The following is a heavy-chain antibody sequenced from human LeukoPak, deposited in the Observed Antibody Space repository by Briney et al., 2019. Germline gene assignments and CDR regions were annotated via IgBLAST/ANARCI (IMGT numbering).Heavy chain of an antibody. CDR2: INHSGSS. Sequence: SETLSLTCGVYGGSLSGYYWNWIRQYPGKGLEWIGEINHSGSSNYNPSLKSRVTMSEDTSKNQFSLRLSSVTAADTAVYYCARGLKPYCTNGICYTGDYWGQGTVVTVSS. J-gene: IGHJ4*02. V-gene: IGHV4-34*01. CDR3: ARGLKPYCTNGICYTGDY. D-gene: IGHD2-8*01. CDR1: GGSLSGYY.